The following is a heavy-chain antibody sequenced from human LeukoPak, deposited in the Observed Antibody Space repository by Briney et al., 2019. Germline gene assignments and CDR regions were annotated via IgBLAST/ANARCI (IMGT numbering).Heavy chain of an antibody. J-gene: IGHJ6*02. Sequence: GRSLRLSCAASGFTFSSYGMHWVRQAPGKGLEWVAVISYDGSNKYYADSVKGRFTISRDNSKNTLYLQMNSQRAEDAAVYYCAKSIRATMLPRGYGMDVWVQGTTVIVSS. V-gene: IGHV3-30*18. D-gene: IGHD3-10*02. CDR3: AKSIRATMLPRGYGMDV. CDR1: GFTFSSYG. CDR2: ISYDGSNK.